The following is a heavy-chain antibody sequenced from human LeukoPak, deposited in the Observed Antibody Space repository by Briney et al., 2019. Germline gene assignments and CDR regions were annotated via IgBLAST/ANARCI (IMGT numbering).Heavy chain of an antibody. J-gene: IGHJ4*02. D-gene: IGHD3-22*01. CDR2: IYYSGST. CDR1: GGSISSYY. CDR3: ARDSGYDSSGYFDY. V-gene: IGHV4-59*01. Sequence: PSETLSLTCTVSGGSISSYYWSWIRQPPGKGLGWIGYIYYSGSTNYNPSLKSRVTISVDTSKNQFSLKLSSVTAADTAVYYCARDSGYDSSGYFDYWGQGTLVTVSS.